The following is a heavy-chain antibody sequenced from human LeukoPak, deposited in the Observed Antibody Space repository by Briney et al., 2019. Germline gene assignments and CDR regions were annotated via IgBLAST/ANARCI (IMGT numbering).Heavy chain of an antibody. Sequence: SQTLSLTCTVSGGSISSGSYYWSWIRQPAGKGLEWIGRIYTSGSTNYNPSLKSRVTISVDTSKNQFSLKLSSVTAAVTAVYYCARAATDYDFWSGYQNWFDPWGQGTLVTVSS. CDR2: IYTSGST. V-gene: IGHV4-61*02. D-gene: IGHD3-3*01. CDR1: GGSISSGSYY. CDR3: ARAATDYDFWSGYQNWFDP. J-gene: IGHJ5*02.